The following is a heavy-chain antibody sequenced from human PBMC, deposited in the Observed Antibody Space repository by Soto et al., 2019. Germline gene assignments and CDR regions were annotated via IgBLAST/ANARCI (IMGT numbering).Heavy chain of an antibody. CDR2: IYYSGST. CDR1: GGSISSYY. Sequence: SETLSLTCTVSGGSISSYYWSWIRQPPGKGLEWIGYIYYSGSTNYNPSLKSRVTISVDTSKNQFSLKLSSVTAADTAVYYCARDLGYYDILTGYYKSPGGAFDIWGQGTMVTVSS. D-gene: IGHD3-9*01. J-gene: IGHJ3*02. V-gene: IGHV4-59*01. CDR3: ARDLGYYDILTGYYKSPGGAFDI.